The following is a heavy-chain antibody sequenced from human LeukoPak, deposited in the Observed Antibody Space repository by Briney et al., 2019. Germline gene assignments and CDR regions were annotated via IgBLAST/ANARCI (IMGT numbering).Heavy chain of an antibody. CDR3: ARTNLGSGWRFDY. CDR1: EFAFSDFY. J-gene: IGHJ4*02. Sequence: GGSLRLSCGASEFAFSDFYMTWIRQAPGKGLEWVSYISSSSSHANYADSVKGRFTISRDNAKNSLYLQMNSLRAEDTAVYYCARTNLGSGWRFDYWGQGTLVTVSS. D-gene: IGHD6-19*01. V-gene: IGHV3-11*06. CDR2: ISSSSSHA.